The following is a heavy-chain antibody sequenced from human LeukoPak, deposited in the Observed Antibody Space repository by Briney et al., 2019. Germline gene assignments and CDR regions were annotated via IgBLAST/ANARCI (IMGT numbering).Heavy chain of an antibody. CDR2: IYYSGST. CDR1: GGSINSYY. V-gene: IGHV4-59*08. D-gene: IGHD2-2*01. CDR3: ARNAPEGLDY. Sequence: SETLSLTCTVSGGSINSYYWSWIRQPPGKGLEWIGYIYYSGSTDYNPSLKSRITISLDTSKNQFSLKLNSMTAADTAVYYCARNAPEGLDYWGQGTLVTVSS. J-gene: IGHJ4*02.